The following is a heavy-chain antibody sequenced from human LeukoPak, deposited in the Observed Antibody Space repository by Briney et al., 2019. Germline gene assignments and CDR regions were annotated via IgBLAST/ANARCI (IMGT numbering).Heavy chain of an antibody. V-gene: IGHV6-1*01. CDR1: GDSVSSNSAA. Sequence: SQTLSLACAISGDSVSSNSAAWNWIRQSPSRGLEWLGRTYYRSTWLNDYAGSLKSRISINPDTSKNQFSLQLNSVTPEDTAVYFCAREPHGSGLLFDYWGRGTLVTVSS. J-gene: IGHJ4*02. CDR2: TYYRSTWLN. D-gene: IGHD6-19*01. CDR3: AREPHGSGLLFDY.